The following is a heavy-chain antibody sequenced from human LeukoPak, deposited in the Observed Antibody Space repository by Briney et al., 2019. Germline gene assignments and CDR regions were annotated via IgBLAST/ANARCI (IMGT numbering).Heavy chain of an antibody. CDR3: ARGILSGVDYVDQ. V-gene: IGHV3-7*01. D-gene: IGHD2-15*01. CDR1: GFTFSNYW. J-gene: IGHJ4*02. CDR2: INQDGRED. Sequence: PGGSLRLSCAASGFTFSNYWMTWVRQAPGKGLEWVANINQDGREDYYVASVKDRFTIFRDNAKHSLFLQLNSLRAEDTAVYYCARGILSGVDYVDQWGQGTLVTVSS.